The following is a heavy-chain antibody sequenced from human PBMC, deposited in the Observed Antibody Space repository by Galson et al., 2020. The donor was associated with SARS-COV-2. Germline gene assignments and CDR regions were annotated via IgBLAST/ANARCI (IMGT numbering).Heavy chain of an antibody. V-gene: IGHV4-4*07. CDR3: ARDGDYYDFWSGYIYGMDV. Sequence: ETSETLSLTCTVSGGSISSYYWSWIRQPAGKGLEWIGRIYTSGSTNYNPSLKSRVTMSVDTSKNQFSLKLSSVTAADTAVYYCARDGDYYDFWSGYIYGMDVWGQGTTVTVSS. J-gene: IGHJ6*02. D-gene: IGHD3-3*01. CDR1: GGSISSYY. CDR2: IYTSGST.